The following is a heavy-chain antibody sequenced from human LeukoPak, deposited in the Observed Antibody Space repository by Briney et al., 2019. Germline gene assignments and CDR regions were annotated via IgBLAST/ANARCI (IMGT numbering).Heavy chain of an antibody. CDR3: ARAYYDSSGYYGGESY. CDR1: GYTFTTYY. D-gene: IGHD3-22*01. Sequence: GASVKVSFKASGYTFTTYYMHWVRQAPGQGLEWVGIINPRGGSTTYAQKFQGRVTMTRDTSISTAYMELSRLRSDDTAVYYCARAYYDSSGYYGGESYWGQGTLVTVSS. CDR2: INPRGGST. J-gene: IGHJ4*02. V-gene: IGHV1-46*01.